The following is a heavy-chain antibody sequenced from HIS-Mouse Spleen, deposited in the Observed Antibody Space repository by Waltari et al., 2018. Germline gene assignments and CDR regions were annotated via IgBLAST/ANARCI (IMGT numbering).Heavy chain of an antibody. CDR1: GGSFSGYY. Sequence: QVQLQQWGAGLLKHSETLSLTCAVYGGSFSGYYWSWIRQPPGKGLEWIGEINHSGSTNYNPSLKSRVTISVDTSKNQFSLKLSSVTAADTAVYYCARVRTGDPSYWYFDLWGRGTLVTVSS. V-gene: IGHV4-34*01. J-gene: IGHJ2*01. CDR2: INHSGST. D-gene: IGHD7-27*01. CDR3: ARVRTGDPSYWYFDL.